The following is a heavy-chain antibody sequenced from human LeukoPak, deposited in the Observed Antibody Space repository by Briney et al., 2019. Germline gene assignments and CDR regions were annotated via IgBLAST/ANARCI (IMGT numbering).Heavy chain of an antibody. V-gene: IGHV3-74*01. CDR2: INSDGSST. Sequence: GGSLSLSCAASGFTFSSYWMHWVRQAPEKGMVWVSRINSDGSSTNYANSVKGRFTISRDNAKNTLYLQMNSLRAEDTAVYYCARGLSGYSSSLGYWGQGTLVTVSS. D-gene: IGHD6-6*01. CDR3: ARGLSGYSSSLGY. CDR1: GFTFSSYW. J-gene: IGHJ4*02.